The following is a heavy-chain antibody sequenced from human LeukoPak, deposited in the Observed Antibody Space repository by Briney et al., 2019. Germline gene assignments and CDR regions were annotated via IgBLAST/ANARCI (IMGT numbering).Heavy chain of an antibody. J-gene: IGHJ6*02. Sequence: ASVKVSCKATGYSFTSYYMHWVRQAPGQGLEWMGRINPSGGSTSYVQKFQGRATMTRDTSTSTVYMELSSLRSEDTAVYYCARVSGSYGMDVWGQGTMVTVSS. CDR3: ARVSGSYGMDV. CDR1: GYSFTSYY. V-gene: IGHV1-46*01. D-gene: IGHD3-10*01. CDR2: INPSGGST.